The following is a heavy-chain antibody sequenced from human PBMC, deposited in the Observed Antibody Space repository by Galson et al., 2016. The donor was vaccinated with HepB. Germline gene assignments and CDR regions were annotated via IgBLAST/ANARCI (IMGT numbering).Heavy chain of an antibody. CDR1: GFAFSAYG. V-gene: IGHV3-23*01. Sequence: SLRLSCAASGFAFSAYGMTWVRQAPRKGLEWVAAISTSGGSTDYADSVRGRFTISRDNSKNMLYLQMNSLRAEDSDLYYCAKGTTRLGDNWGQGILVTVSS. D-gene: IGHD4-11*01. CDR3: AKGTTRLGDN. CDR2: ISTSGGST. J-gene: IGHJ4*02.